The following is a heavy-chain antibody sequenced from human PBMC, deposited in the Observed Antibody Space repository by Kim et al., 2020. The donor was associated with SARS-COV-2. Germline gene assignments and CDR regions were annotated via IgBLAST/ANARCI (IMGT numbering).Heavy chain of an antibody. D-gene: IGHD6-19*01. CDR2: IIPIFGTA. CDR3: ARDTPYQGGEQWLVSTSNGGFDY. J-gene: IGHJ4*02. Sequence: SVKVSCKASGGTFSSYAISWVRQAPGQGLEWMGGIIPIFGTANYAQKFRGRVTITADESTSTAYMELSSLRSEDTAVYYCARDTPYQGGEQWLVSTSNGGFDYWGQGTLVTVSS. CDR1: GGTFSSYA. V-gene: IGHV1-69*13.